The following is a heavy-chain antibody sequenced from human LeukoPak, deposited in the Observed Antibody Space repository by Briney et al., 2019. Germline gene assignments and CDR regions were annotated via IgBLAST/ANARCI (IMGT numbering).Heavy chain of an antibody. CDR1: GFTFSDYW. CDR2: IKQDGSQT. Sequence: GGFVRLSCAASGFTFSDYWMAWVRQAPGKGLEWLANIKQDGSQTYYVDSVKGRFTISRDNAKNSLYLQMNSLRVEDTALYYCARKGLPDYWGQGTLVTVSS. V-gene: IGHV3-7*01. CDR3: ARKGLPDY. J-gene: IGHJ4*02.